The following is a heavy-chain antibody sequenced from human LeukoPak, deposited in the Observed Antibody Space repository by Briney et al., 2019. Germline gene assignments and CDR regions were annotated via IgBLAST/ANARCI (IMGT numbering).Heavy chain of an antibody. CDR3: ASTDIVVVPAAIQYNWFDP. V-gene: IGHV1-69*01. Sequence: ASVKVSCKASGGTFSSYAISWVRQAPGQGLEWVGGIIPIFGTANYAQKFQGRVTITADESTSTAYMELSSLRSEDTAVYYCASTDIVVVPAAIQYNWFDPWGQGTLVTVSS. J-gene: IGHJ5*02. CDR2: IIPIFGTA. D-gene: IGHD2-2*01. CDR1: GGTFSSYA.